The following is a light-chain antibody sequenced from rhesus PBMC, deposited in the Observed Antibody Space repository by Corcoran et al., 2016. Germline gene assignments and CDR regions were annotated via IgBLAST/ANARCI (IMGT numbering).Light chain of an antibody. V-gene: IGKV1S3*01. CDR3: PQHNSYPWT. CDR1: QGISKN. CDR2: DTS. Sequence: DIQMTQSPSSLSASVGDTVTITCQASQGISKNLAWYQQKPGKAPKLLIYDTSTVESGVPSRFSGSGSWTDFNLSISSLQTEDFATYYCPQHNSYPWTFGQGTKVEVK. J-gene: IGKJ1*01.